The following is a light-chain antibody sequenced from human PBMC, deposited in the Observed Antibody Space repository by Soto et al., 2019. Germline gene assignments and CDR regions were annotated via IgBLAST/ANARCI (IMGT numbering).Light chain of an antibody. V-gene: IGKV1-5*03. CDR3: QQYNSSLFT. CDR1: QSISSW. Sequence: DIQTTQSPSTLSASVGDRVTITCRASQSISSWWAWYQQKPGKAPKLLIYKASSLESGVPSRFSGSGSGTEFTLTISSLQHDDFATYYCQQYNSSLFTFGTGTKVDIK. J-gene: IGKJ3*01. CDR2: KAS.